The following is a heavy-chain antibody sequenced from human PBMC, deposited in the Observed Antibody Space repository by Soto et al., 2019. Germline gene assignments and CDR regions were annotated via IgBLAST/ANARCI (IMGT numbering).Heavy chain of an antibody. J-gene: IGHJ4*02. V-gene: IGHV4-4*07. CDR3: AREISSSFPYYFDY. D-gene: IGHD6-13*01. Sequence: KSSETLSLTCTVSGGSISSYYWSWIRQPAVKGLEWIGRIYTSGSTNYNPSLKSRVTMSVDTSKNQFSLKRSSVTAADTAVYYCAREISSSFPYYFDYWGQGTLVTVSS. CDR1: GGSISSYY. CDR2: IYTSGST.